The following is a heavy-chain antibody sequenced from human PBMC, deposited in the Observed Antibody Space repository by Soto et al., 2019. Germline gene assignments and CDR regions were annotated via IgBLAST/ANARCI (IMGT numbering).Heavy chain of an antibody. Sequence: EVQLLESGGGLVQPGGSLRLSCAASGFTFSSYAMSWVRQAPGKGLEWVSAISGSGGSTYYADSVKGRFTISRDNSKNTLYLQMNSLRGEDTGVYYCAKGGLVRFLEWCPPEEAYFDHWGQGTLVTVSS. CDR1: GFTFSSYA. J-gene: IGHJ4*02. D-gene: IGHD3-3*01. CDR3: AKGGLVRFLEWCPPEEAYFDH. V-gene: IGHV3-23*01. CDR2: ISGSGGST.